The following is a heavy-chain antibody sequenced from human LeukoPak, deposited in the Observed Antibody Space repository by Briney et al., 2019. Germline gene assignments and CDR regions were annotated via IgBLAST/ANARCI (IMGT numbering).Heavy chain of an antibody. J-gene: IGHJ4*02. Sequence: ASVKVSCKASGYTFTGYYMHWVRQAPGQGLEWMGWINPNSGGTNYAPKFQGRVTMTRDTSISTVYMELGRLTSDDTALYYCARVRPYSSGWNFDYWGQGTLVTVSS. CDR3: ARVRPYSSGWNFDY. CDR2: INPNSGGT. CDR1: GYTFTGYY. D-gene: IGHD6-19*01. V-gene: IGHV1-2*02.